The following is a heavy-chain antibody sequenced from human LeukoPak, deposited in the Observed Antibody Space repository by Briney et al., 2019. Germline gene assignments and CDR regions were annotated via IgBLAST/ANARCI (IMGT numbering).Heavy chain of an antibody. V-gene: IGHV4-59*01. J-gene: IGHJ6*03. Sequence: PSGTLSLTCTVSGGAISSYYWSWVGQPPGKGVEGIGDIYYSGSTNYKSTLKSRVTISVRAYKKQFSLKLSSVTAADTAVYYCARTTEGGYSYGYFYYYYMDVWGKGTTVTISS. D-gene: IGHD5-18*01. CDR1: GGAISSYY. CDR3: ARTTEGGYSYGYFYYYYMDV. CDR2: IYYSGST.